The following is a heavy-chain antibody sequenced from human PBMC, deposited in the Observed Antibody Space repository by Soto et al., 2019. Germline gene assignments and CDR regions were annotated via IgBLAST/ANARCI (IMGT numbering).Heavy chain of an antibody. V-gene: IGHV3-53*01. D-gene: IGHD3-22*01. CDR2: IYSGGST. J-gene: IGHJ4*02. CDR1: GFTVSSNY. Sequence: GGSLRLSCAASGFTVSSNYMSWVRQAPGKGLEGVSGIYSGGSTYYADSVKGRFTISRDNSKNTLYLQMNSLRAEDTAVYCCETGLSDSSGYFDYWGQGTLVTVSS. CDR3: ETGLSDSSGYFDY.